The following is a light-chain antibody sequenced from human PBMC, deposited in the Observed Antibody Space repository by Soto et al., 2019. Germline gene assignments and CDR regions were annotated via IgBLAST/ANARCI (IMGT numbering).Light chain of an antibody. CDR1: SSNVGSYDV. V-gene: IGLV2-23*02. CDR3: CSYAGSSTSV. J-gene: IGLJ2*01. Sequence: QSALTQPASVSGSPGQSITISCTGTSSNVGSYDVVSWYQHHPGKAPKLIIFEVSERPSGISDRFSGSKSGNTASLTISGLQAEDEAHYYCCSYAGSSTSVFGGGTKVTVL. CDR2: EVS.